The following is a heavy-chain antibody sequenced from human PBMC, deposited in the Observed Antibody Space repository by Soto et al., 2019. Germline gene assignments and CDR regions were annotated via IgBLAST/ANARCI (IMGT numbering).Heavy chain of an antibody. J-gene: IGHJ5*01. CDR3: ARAHEVAWFDS. D-gene: IGHD2-15*01. V-gene: IGHV3-21*06. CDR1: GFSFSSYT. CDR2: ITNRGTHT. Sequence: PGGSLRLSCTASGFSFSSYTMNWVRQAPGKRLQWVASITNRGTHTYSADSVKGRFTISRDNDKNSLYLQMNNLRAEDTATYYCARAHEVAWFDSWGLGTLVTVSS.